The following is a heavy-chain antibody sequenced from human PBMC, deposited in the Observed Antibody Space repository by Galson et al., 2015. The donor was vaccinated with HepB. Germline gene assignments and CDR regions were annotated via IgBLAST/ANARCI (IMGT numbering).Heavy chain of an antibody. CDR2: IYYSGTT. D-gene: IGHD3-10*01. CDR1: GGSISSSY. Sequence: LSLTCTVSGGSISSSYWRWIRQPPGRGLEWIGYIYYSGTTNYNPSLKSRVTISIDTSKDQFSLKLSSVTAADTAVYYCARMWFGELFPDYWGQGTLVTVSS. V-gene: IGHV4-59*01. CDR3: ARMWFGELFPDY. J-gene: IGHJ4*02.